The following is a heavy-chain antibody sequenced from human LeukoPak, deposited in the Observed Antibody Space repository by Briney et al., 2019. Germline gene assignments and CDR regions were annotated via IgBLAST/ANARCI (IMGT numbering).Heavy chain of an antibody. V-gene: IGHV4-61*02. D-gene: IGHD6-13*01. J-gene: IGHJ6*03. CDR1: GGSISSGSYY. CDR2: IYTSGST. Sequence: SETLSLTCTVSGGSISSGSYYWSWIRQPAGKGLEWIGRIYTSGSTNYNPSLKSRVTISVDTSKNQFSLKLSSVTAADTAVYYCARVFFFRAAAPYYYYMDVWGKGTTVTVSS. CDR3: ARVFFFRAAAPYYYYMDV.